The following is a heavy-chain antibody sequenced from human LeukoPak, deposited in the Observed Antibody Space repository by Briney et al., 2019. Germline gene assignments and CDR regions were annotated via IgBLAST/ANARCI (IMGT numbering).Heavy chain of an antibody. Sequence: SETLSLTCTVSGGSISSNYWSWIRQPAGKGLEWIGRIYTSGSTKYNPSLKSRVTMSVDTSKNQFSLKLSSVTAADTAVYYCARGGSFSTSWFDPWGQGTLVTVSS. D-gene: IGHD1-26*01. V-gene: IGHV4-4*07. CDR1: GGSISSNY. J-gene: IGHJ5*02. CDR2: IYTSGST. CDR3: ARGGSFSTSWFDP.